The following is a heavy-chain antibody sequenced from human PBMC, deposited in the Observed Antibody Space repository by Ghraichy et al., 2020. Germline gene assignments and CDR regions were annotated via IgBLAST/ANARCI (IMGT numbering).Heavy chain of an antibody. CDR2: INHSGST. CDR1: GGSFSGYY. V-gene: IGHV4-34*01. CDR3: ARGSRESYYYYYYYMDV. Sequence: SETLSLTCAVYGGSFSGYYWSWIRQPPGKGLEWIGEINHSGSTNYNPTLKSRVTISVDTSKNQFSLKLSSVTAADTAVYYCARGSRESYYYYYYYMDVWGKGTTVTVSS. J-gene: IGHJ6*03. D-gene: IGHD3-10*01.